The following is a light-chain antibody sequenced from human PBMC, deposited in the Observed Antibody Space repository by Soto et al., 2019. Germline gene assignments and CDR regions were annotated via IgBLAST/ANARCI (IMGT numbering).Light chain of an antibody. CDR3: SSYTTTSTWL. J-gene: IGLJ3*02. CDR1: SNDVGGYKY. Sequence: QSVLSQPASVSGSPGQSITISCTGTSNDVGGYKYVSWYQQHPGKAPKLMIYEVSNRPSGVSNRFSGSKSGNTASLTISGLQAEDEADYYCSSYTTTSTWLFGGGTKLTVL. CDR2: EVS. V-gene: IGLV2-14*01.